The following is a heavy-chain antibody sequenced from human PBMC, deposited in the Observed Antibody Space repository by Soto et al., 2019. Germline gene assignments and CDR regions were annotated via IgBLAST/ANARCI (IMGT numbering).Heavy chain of an antibody. D-gene: IGHD4-17*01. CDR3: ARSRPRDFGDYGDFDY. V-gene: IGHV1-69*06. Sequence: QVQLVQSGAEVKKPGSSVKVSCKASGGTFSDFAINWLRQAPGQGLEWMGGIIPIFGTPNYAQKFQGRVTITADKSTCTAYMDLSGLRFADTAVYFCARSRPRDFGDYGDFDYWGQGTLVTVSP. CDR2: IIPIFGTP. J-gene: IGHJ4*02. CDR1: GGTFSDFA.